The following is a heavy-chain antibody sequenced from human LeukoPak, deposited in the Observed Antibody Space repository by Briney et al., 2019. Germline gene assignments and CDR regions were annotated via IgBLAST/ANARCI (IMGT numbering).Heavy chain of an antibody. Sequence: SGTLSLTCAVSGGSISSSNWWSWVRQPPGKGLEWIGETYHSGSTNYNPSLKSRVTISVDKSKNQFSLKLSSVTAADTAVYYCASLSTYHGSGSYFWFDPWGQGTLVTVSS. CDR2: TYHSGST. V-gene: IGHV4-4*02. CDR3: ASLSTYHGSGSYFWFDP. D-gene: IGHD3-10*01. CDR1: GGSISSSNW. J-gene: IGHJ5*02.